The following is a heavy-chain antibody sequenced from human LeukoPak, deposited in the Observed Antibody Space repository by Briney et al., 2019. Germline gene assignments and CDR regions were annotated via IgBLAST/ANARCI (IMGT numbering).Heavy chain of an antibody. V-gene: IGHV1-69*04. CDR1: GGTFSSYA. CDR3: ARGEQWLRPRFDY. J-gene: IGHJ4*02. Sequence: APVKVSCKASGGTFSSYAISWVRQAPGQGLEWMGRIIPILGIANYAQKFQGRVTITADKSTSTAYMELSSLRSEDTAVYYCARGEQWLRPRFDYWGQGTLVTVSS. CDR2: IIPILGIA. D-gene: IGHD5-12*01.